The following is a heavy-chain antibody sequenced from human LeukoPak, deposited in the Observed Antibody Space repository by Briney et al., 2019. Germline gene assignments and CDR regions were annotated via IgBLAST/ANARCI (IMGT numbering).Heavy chain of an antibody. Sequence: PSETLSLTCTVSSGSISSSTYYWGWIRQPPGKGLEWIGTIYYTGSTYYNPSLKSRVTISVDTSKNQFSLKLTSVTAADTAVYYCARAVGTDGYNLWVYWGQGTLVTVSS. CDR1: SGSISSSTYY. CDR3: ARAVGTDGYNLWVY. J-gene: IGHJ4*02. CDR2: IYYTGST. V-gene: IGHV4-39*07. D-gene: IGHD5-24*01.